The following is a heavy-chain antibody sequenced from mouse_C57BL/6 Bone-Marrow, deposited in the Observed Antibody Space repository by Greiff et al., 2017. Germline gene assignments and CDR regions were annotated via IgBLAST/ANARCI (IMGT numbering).Heavy chain of an antibody. CDR3: ARGIRRYFDV. V-gene: IGHV1-55*01. CDR2: IYPGSGST. D-gene: IGHD2-12*01. CDR1: GYTFTSYW. Sequence: VQLQQSGAELVKPGASVKMSCKASGYTFTSYWITWVKQRPGQGLEWIGDIYPGSGSTNYNEKFKSKATLSVDTSSSTAYMQLSSLTSEDSAVYYCARGIRRYFDVWGTGTTVTVSS. J-gene: IGHJ1*03.